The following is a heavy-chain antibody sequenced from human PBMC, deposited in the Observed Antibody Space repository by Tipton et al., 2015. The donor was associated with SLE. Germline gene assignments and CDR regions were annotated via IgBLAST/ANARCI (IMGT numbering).Heavy chain of an antibody. Sequence: TLSLTCTVSGGSTSSSPYYWAWIRQPPGKGLEWIGTIHYAGGTYYNPSLRSRLTISVDTSENHFSLNLNSVTAADTAVYFCARQRGYYDGTPFPPWNFDLWGRGTQVTVSS. J-gene: IGHJ2*01. CDR1: GGSTSSSPYY. CDR3: ARQRGYYDGTPFPPWNFDL. CDR2: IHYAGGT. D-gene: IGHD3-16*01. V-gene: IGHV4-39*07.